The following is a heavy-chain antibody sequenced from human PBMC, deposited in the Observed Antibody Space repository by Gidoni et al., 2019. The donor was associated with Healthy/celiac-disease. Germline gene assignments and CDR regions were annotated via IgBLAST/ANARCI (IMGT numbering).Heavy chain of an antibody. V-gene: IGHV5-51*01. CDR2: LHPGDYDT. Sequence: EVQLVQSGAEVTKPGESLQISCKGSGYSFTSYWLGWVRPMPGKGLEWTGILHPGDYDTRYSPAFQGQVTISADKSISTAYLQWSSLKASDTAMYYCARLMDSYGPPTEYWGQGTLVTVSS. J-gene: IGHJ4*02. CDR1: GYSFTSYW. D-gene: IGHD5-18*01. CDR3: ARLMDSYGPPTEY.